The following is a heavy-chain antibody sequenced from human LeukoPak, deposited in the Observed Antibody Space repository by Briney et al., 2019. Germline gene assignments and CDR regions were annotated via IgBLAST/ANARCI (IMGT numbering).Heavy chain of an antibody. CDR3: AKSKRYCSSTGCYTYYYFGMDV. Sequence: GGSLRLSCAASGFTFNTYAVNWVRQAPGKGLEWVSAITGSGGSTYYADSVKGRFTISRDNSKNTLYLQMNSLRAEDTAVYYCAKSKRYCSSTGCYTYYYFGMDVWGQGTTVTVSS. J-gene: IGHJ6*02. CDR1: GFTFNTYA. D-gene: IGHD2-2*02. CDR2: ITGSGGST. V-gene: IGHV3-23*01.